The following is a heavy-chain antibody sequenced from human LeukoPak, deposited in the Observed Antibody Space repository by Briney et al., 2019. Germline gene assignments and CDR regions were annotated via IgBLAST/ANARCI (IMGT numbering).Heavy chain of an antibody. CDR1: GYTFTSYG. Sequence: GASVKVSCKASGYTFTSYGISWVRQAPGQGLEWMGWISAYNGNANYAQKLQGRVTMTTDTSTSTAYMELRSLRSDDTAVYYCAIDGDYDILTGLDYWGQGTLVTVSS. D-gene: IGHD3-9*01. V-gene: IGHV1-18*04. CDR3: AIDGDYDILTGLDY. CDR2: ISAYNGNA. J-gene: IGHJ4*02.